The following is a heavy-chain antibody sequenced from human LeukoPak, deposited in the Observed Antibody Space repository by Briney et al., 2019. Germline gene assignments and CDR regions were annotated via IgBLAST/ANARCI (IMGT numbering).Heavy chain of an antibody. CDR2: IYYSGST. J-gene: IGHJ4*02. Sequence: SETLSLTCTVSGASISSYYWSWIRQPPGKGLEWIGYIYYSGSTNYNPSLKSRVTISVDTSKNQFSLKLSSVTAADTAVYYCARYLRQPGTFYLDHWGQGTLVTVSS. CDR1: GASISSYY. D-gene: IGHD3-16*01. CDR3: ARYLRQPGTFYLDH. V-gene: IGHV4-59*08.